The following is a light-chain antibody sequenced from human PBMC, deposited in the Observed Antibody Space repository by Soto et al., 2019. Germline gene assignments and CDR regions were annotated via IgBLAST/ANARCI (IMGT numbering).Light chain of an antibody. CDR2: SAS. Sequence: EIVLTQSPGTLSLSPGERATLSFRASQSVSNNYLAWYQQKPGQAPRLLIYSASNRATGIPARFSGSGSGTDFTLTISSLEPEDFAVYYCQQRSNWPQTFGQGTKVDI. CDR1: QSVSNNY. CDR3: QQRSNWPQT. V-gene: IGKV3-11*01. J-gene: IGKJ1*01.